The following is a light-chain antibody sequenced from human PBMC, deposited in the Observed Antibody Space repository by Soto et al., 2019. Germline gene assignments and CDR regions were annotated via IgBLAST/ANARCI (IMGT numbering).Light chain of an antibody. Sequence: QTVVTQAPSFSVSPGGTVTLTCGLNSGSVSISYFPSWYQLTPGQAPRTLIYNTNTPSFGVPDRFSGSILGNKAALTITGAQADDECDYYCVLYMGSGIWVFGGGTKLTVL. CDR1: SGSVSISYF. CDR3: VLYMGSGIWV. V-gene: IGLV8-61*01. J-gene: IGLJ3*02. CDR2: NTN.